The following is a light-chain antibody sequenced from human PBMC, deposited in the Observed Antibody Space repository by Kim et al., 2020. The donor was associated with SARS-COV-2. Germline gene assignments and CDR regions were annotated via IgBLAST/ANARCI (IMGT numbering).Light chain of an antibody. CDR1: QSISSY. Sequence: DIQITQSPSSLSASVGDRVTITCRASQSISSYLNWYQQKPGKAPKLLIYAASSLQSGVPSRFSGSGSGTDFTLTISSLQPEDFATYYCQQSYSTLGYSFGQGTKLEI. V-gene: IGKV1-39*01. CDR2: AAS. J-gene: IGKJ2*03. CDR3: QQSYSTLGYS.